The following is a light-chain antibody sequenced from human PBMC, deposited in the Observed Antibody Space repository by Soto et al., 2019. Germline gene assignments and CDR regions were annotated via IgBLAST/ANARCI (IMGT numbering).Light chain of an antibody. Sequence: EIVLTQSPGTLSLSPGERATLSCRASQSVSSSYLAWYQQKPGQAPRLLIYCASSRATGIPDRFSGSGSGTDFTLTISILEPEDFAVYYCQQYGSSPNTFGQGTKLEIK. CDR2: CAS. CDR3: QQYGSSPNT. CDR1: QSVSSSY. J-gene: IGKJ2*01. V-gene: IGKV3-20*01.